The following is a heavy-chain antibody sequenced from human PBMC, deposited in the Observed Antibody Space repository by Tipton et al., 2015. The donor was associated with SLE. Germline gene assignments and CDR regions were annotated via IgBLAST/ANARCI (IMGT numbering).Heavy chain of an antibody. CDR1: GFTFSSYS. V-gene: IGHV3-21*01. Sequence: SLRLSCAASGFTFSSYSMNWVRQAPGKGLEWVSSISSSSSYIYYADSVKGRFTISRDNAKNSLYLQMNSLRAEDTAVYYCARATYYDFWSGYSPYYYYGMDVWGQGTTVTVSS. CDR2: ISSSSSYI. D-gene: IGHD3-3*01. CDR3: ARATYYDFWSGYSPYYYYGMDV. J-gene: IGHJ6*02.